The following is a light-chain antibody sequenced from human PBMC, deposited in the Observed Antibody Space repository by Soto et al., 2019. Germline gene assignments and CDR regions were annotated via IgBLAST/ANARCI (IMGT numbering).Light chain of an antibody. Sequence: DIQITQSPSSVSASIGDRVTITCRASQGISRWLAWYQQKPGKAPKLLIYATSNLQSAVPSRFSGSGCGTDFNLTINSLQPEDFATYYCQQANSFPLSITFGQGTRLEIK. CDR1: QGISRW. V-gene: IGKV1-12*01. CDR3: QQANSFPLSIT. CDR2: ATS. J-gene: IGKJ5*01.